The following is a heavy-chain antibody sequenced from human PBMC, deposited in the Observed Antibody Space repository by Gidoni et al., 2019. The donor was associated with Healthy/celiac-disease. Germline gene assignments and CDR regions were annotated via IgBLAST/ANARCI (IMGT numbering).Heavy chain of an antibody. Sequence: EVQLVASGGGLVQPGGSLRLSFAASGFTFSSYDMHWVRQATGKGLEWVSAIGTAGDTYYPGSVKGRFTISRENAKNSLCLQMNSLRAGDTAVYYCARAGAGDYYGDYDYWGQGTLVTVSS. V-gene: IGHV3-13*01. CDR3: ARAGAGDYYGDYDY. CDR2: IGTAGDT. CDR1: GFTFSSYD. D-gene: IGHD4-17*01. J-gene: IGHJ4*02.